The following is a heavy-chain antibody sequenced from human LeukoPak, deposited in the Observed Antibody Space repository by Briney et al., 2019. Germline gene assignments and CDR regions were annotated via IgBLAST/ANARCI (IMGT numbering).Heavy chain of an antibody. Sequence: SETLSLTCTVSGDSISGYSWSWIRQAPGKGLEWVGYIYYDGSTKYNPSLRSRVTISVDTSENQASLKLSFVAAADTAVYYCVRGWELVYWGQGALVTVSS. D-gene: IGHD1-26*01. J-gene: IGHJ4*02. CDR3: VRGWELVY. CDR2: IYYDGST. CDR1: GDSISGYS. V-gene: IGHV4-59*12.